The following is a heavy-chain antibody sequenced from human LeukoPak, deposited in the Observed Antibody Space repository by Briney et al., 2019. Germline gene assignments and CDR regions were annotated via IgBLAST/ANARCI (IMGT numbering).Heavy chain of an antibody. CDR3: ARHSVDCSGSTCYDY. J-gene: IGHJ4*02. CDR2: IYYSGNS. CDR1: GGSIRNYY. Sequence: KPSETLSLTCTVSGGSIRNYYWSWIRQPPGKGLEWMGYIYYSGNSYYNPSLKSRLTISVDTSKNQFSLKLSSVTAADTAVYYCARHSVDCSGSTCYDYWGQGTLVTVSS. D-gene: IGHD2-15*01. V-gene: IGHV4-59*08.